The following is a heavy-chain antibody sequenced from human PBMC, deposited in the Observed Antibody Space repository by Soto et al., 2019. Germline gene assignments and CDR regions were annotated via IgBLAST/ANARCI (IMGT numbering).Heavy chain of an antibody. D-gene: IGHD1-1*01. CDR3: AKDWVGGSKRYHLDY. Sequence: PGLSXRLSCSSSIFTFIDYCIHLFRHAPGKGLELVAGISHGATRKSYSDSVKGRFIISRHNSKKMLYLQLNSLRREDTAVYYSAKDWVGGSKRYHLDYWGRGPLVNVYS. J-gene: IGHJ4*02. V-gene: IGHV3-30*18. CDR1: IFTFIDYC. CDR2: ISHGATRK.